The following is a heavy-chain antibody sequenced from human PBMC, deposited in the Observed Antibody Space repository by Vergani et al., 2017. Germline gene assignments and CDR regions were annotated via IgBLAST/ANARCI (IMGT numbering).Heavy chain of an antibody. CDR2: IYTSGST. D-gene: IGHD3-9*01. Sequence: QVQLQESGPGLVKPSETLSLTCTVSGGSISSYYWSWIRQPAGKGLEWIGRIYTSGSTNYNPSLKSRVTMSVDTSKNQISLKLSSVTAADTAVYYCARVGQDYDILTGYYYYYYMDVWGKGTTVTVSS. CDR1: GGSISSYY. CDR3: ARVGQDYDILTGYYYYYYMDV. V-gene: IGHV4-4*07. J-gene: IGHJ6*03.